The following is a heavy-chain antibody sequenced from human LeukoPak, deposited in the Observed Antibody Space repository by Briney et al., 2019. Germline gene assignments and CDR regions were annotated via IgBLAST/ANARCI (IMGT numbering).Heavy chain of an antibody. CDR3: ARPSTYYYDSSGHGAFDI. CDR1: GGSISSYY. Sequence: PSETLSLTCTVSGGSISSYYWSWIRQPPGKGLEWIGDIYYSGSTNYNPSLKSRVTISVGTSKNQFSLKLSSVTAADTAVYYCARPSTYYYDSSGHGAFDIWGKGTMVTVSS. D-gene: IGHD3-22*01. V-gene: IGHV4-59*01. CDR2: IYYSGST. J-gene: IGHJ3*02.